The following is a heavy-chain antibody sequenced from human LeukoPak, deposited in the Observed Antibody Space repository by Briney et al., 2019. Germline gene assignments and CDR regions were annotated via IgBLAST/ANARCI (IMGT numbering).Heavy chain of an antibody. J-gene: IGHJ4*02. V-gene: IGHV3-23*01. CDR2: ISGSGGST. CDR3: AKLTARIAVAGRDFDY. CDR1: GFTFSSYA. Sequence: GGSLRLSCAASGFTFSSYAMSWVRQAPGKGLEWVSAISGSGGSTYYADSVKGRFTISRDNSKNTLYLQMNSLRAEDTAVHYCAKLTARIAVAGRDFDYWGQGTLVTVST. D-gene: IGHD6-19*01.